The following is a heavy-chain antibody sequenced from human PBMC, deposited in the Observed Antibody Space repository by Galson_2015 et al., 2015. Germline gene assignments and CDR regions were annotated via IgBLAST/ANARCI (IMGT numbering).Heavy chain of an antibody. CDR3: AKDRTGAFDY. CDR1: GDSVSSNSAA. Sequence: CAISGDSVSSNSAAWNWIRQCPSRGLEWLGRTYYRSTWFHDYAVSVKSRITINPDTSKDQFSLQLNSLTPEDTAVYYCAKDRTGAFDYWGQGTLVTVSS. CDR2: TYYRSTWFH. J-gene: IGHJ4*02. D-gene: IGHD2-8*02. V-gene: IGHV6-1*01.